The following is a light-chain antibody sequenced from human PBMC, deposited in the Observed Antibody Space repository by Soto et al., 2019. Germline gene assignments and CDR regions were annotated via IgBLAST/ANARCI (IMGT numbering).Light chain of an antibody. Sequence: DIVMTQSPASLAVSLGERATINCKSSQSVFYSANDENYLAWYQQKPGQPPKLLIYWASTRESGVPDRFSGSGSRTDFTLTISSLQAEDVAVYYCQQYYTPPWAFGQGTKVEI. V-gene: IGKV4-1*01. CDR1: QSVFYSANDENY. J-gene: IGKJ1*01. CDR2: WAS. CDR3: QQYYTPPWA.